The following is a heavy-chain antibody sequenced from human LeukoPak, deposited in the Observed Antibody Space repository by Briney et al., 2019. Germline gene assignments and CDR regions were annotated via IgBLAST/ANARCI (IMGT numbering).Heavy chain of an antibody. Sequence: SETLSLTSAVYGGSFSGYYWSWIRQPPGKGLEWIGEINHSGSTNYNPSLKSRVTISVDTSKNQFSLKLSSVTAADTAVYYCARGVRITMVRTFDYWGQGTLVTVSS. CDR2: INHSGST. V-gene: IGHV4-34*01. CDR1: GGSFSGYY. J-gene: IGHJ4*02. CDR3: ARGVRITMVRTFDY. D-gene: IGHD3-10*01.